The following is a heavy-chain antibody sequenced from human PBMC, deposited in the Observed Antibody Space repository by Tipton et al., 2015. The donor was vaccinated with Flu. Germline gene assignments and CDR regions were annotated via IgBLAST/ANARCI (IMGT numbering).Heavy chain of an antibody. CDR2: INHSGST. V-gene: IGHV4-34*01. Sequence: TLSLTCAVYGGSFSGYYWSWIRQPPGKGLEWIGEINHSGSTNYNPSLKSRVTISVDTSKYQFSLKLSSVTAADTAVYYCARVGSAAAGTNWGQGTLVTVSS. CDR3: ARVGSAAAGTN. J-gene: IGHJ4*02. D-gene: IGHD6-13*01. CDR1: GGSFSGYY.